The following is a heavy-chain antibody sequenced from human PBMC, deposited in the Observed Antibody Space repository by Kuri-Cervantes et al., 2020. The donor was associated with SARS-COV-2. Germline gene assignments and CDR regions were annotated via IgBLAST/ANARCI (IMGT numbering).Heavy chain of an antibody. CDR2: IHYSGNT. CDR3: ARAANYYGSGSYYPRGWFDP. V-gene: IGHV4-59*12. CDR1: GGSISSYY. Sequence: SETLSLTCTVSGGSISSYYWSWIRQPPGKGLEWIGYIHYSGNTKYNPSLESRVTMSVDTSKTQFSLKMTSVTAADTAVYYCARAANYYGSGSYYPRGWFDPWGQGTLVTVSS. D-gene: IGHD3-10*01. J-gene: IGHJ5*02.